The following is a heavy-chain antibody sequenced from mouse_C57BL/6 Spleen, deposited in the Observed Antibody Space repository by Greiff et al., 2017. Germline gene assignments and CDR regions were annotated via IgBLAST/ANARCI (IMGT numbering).Heavy chain of an antibody. CDR1: GYTFTSYW. CDR2: IYPSDSET. D-gene: IGHD4-1*01. CDR3: ARTGSYYAMDD. Sequence: QVQLQQPGAELVRPGSSVKLSCKASGYTFTSYWMDWVKQRPGQGLEWIGNIYPSDSETHYNQKFKDKATLTVDKSSSTAYMQLSSLTSEDSAVYYCARTGSYYAMDDWGQGTSGTVSS. V-gene: IGHV1-61*01. J-gene: IGHJ4*01.